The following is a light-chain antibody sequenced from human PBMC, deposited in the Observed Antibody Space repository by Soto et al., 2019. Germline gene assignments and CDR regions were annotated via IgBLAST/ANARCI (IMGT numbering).Light chain of an antibody. CDR1: QSASNF. J-gene: IGKJ4*01. Sequence: EIVLTQSPVTLSLSPGDRATLSCRASQSASNFLAWYQQKPGQPPRLLIYKASNRATDIPARFSGGGSGTDFSLTISSLEVDDFAVYYCQQRSSWPPTFGGGTRGDLK. CDR3: QQRSSWPPT. V-gene: IGKV3-11*01. CDR2: KAS.